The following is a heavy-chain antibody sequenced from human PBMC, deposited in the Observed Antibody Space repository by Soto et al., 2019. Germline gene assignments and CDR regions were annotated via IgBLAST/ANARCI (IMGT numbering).Heavy chain of an antibody. Sequence: QVQLVQSGAEVKKPGSSVKVSCKVSGGTFSSFDISWLRQAPGQRLEWMGGIIPALGPANYAPKFQGTVSITADASATTVYMELSSLRSDDTGVYYCARSGPYCTGGSCYFQYWGQGTLVTVSS. CDR1: GGTFSSFD. D-gene: IGHD2-15*01. J-gene: IGHJ1*01. V-gene: IGHV1-69*01. CDR3: ARSGPYCTGGSCYFQY. CDR2: IIPALGPA.